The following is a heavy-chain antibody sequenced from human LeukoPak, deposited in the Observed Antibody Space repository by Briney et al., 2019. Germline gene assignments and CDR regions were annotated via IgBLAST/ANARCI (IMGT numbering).Heavy chain of an antibody. CDR2: INSDGSST. CDR1: GFTFSAYW. D-gene: IGHD2-2*01. J-gene: IGHJ4*02. CDR3: ARVATTSSKWSLDY. Sequence: PGGSLRLSCAASGFTFSAYWMHWVRQSPGKGLVWVSRINSDGSSTSYADSVKGRFTISRDIPKNTLYLQMSSLRAEDTAVYFCARVATTSSKWSLDYWGQGTLVTVSS. V-gene: IGHV3-74*01.